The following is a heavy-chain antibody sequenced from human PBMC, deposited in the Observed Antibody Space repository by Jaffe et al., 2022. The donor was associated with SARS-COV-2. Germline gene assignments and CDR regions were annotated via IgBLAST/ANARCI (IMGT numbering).Heavy chain of an antibody. CDR3: ARGPRITATTDGRPRGCFDY. J-gene: IGHJ4*02. CDR1: GFTFSSYA. CDR2: ISGSGGST. Sequence: EVQLLESGGGLVQPGGSLRLSCAASGFTFSSYAMSWVRQAPGKGLEWVSVISGSGGSTDYADSVKGRFTISRDNSKNTLYLQINSLRAEDTAVFYCARGPRITATTDGRPRGCFDYWGRGALVTVSS. D-gene: IGHD1-7*01. V-gene: IGHV3-23*01.